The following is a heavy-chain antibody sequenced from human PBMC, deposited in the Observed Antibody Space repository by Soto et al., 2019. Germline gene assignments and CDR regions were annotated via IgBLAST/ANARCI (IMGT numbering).Heavy chain of an antibody. Sequence: QVQLVQSGAEVKKPGASVKVSCKASGYTFTSYAMHWVRQAPGQRLEWMGWINAGNGNTKYSQKFQGRVTITRDTSASTAYMELSSLRSEDTAVYYCAREIMPSSWGNYYYYYGMDVWGQGTTVTVSS. CDR1: GYTFTSYA. V-gene: IGHV1-3*01. D-gene: IGHD6-13*01. J-gene: IGHJ6*02. CDR3: AREIMPSSWGNYYYYYGMDV. CDR2: INAGNGNT.